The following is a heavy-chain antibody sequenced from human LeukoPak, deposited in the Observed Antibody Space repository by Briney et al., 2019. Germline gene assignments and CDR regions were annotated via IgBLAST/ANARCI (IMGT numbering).Heavy chain of an antibody. CDR3: ARGGGYYPYYFDY. CDR1: GFTFSNAW. Sequence: GGSLRLSCAASGFTFSNAWMSWVRRAPGKGLEWVSSISSSSSYIYYADSVKGRFTISRDNAKNSLYLQMNSLRAEDTAVYYCARGGGYYPYYFDYWGQGTLVTVSS. V-gene: IGHV3-21*01. CDR2: ISSSSSYI. D-gene: IGHD3-22*01. J-gene: IGHJ4*02.